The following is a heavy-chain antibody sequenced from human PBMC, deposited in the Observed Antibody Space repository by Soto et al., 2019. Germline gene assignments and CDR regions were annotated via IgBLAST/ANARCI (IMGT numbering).Heavy chain of an antibody. CDR3: AKDPVLRYFGYFDY. D-gene: IGHD3-9*01. V-gene: IGHV1-46*01. J-gene: IGHJ4*02. CDR1: GYTFTHYY. Sequence: ASVKVSCKASGYTFTHYYMHWVRQAPGQGLEWMGIIDPNGGSATYSQKLQGRVSMTGDTSTSTVYMELSSLRSEDAAVYYCAKDPVLRYFGYFDYWGQGTLVTVSS. CDR2: IDPNGGSA.